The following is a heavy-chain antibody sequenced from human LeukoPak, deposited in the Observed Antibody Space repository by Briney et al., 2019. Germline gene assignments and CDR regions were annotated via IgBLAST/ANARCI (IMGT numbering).Heavy chain of an antibody. Sequence: PSETLSLTCTVSGGSISSYYWSWIRQPPGKGLEWIGEINHSGSTNYNPSLKSRVTISVDTSKNQFSLKLSSVTAADTAVYYCARVTVVTHGTDYWGQGTLVTVSS. CDR3: ARVTVVTHGTDY. CDR1: GGSISSYY. V-gene: IGHV4-34*01. D-gene: IGHD4-23*01. J-gene: IGHJ4*02. CDR2: INHSGST.